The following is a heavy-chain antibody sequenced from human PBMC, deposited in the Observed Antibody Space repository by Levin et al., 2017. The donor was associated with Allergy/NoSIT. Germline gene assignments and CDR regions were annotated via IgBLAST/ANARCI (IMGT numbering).Heavy chain of an antibody. CDR1: GFSFSGYE. Sequence: GESLKISCADSGFSFSGYEMAWVRQAPGKGLEWVSYISSSSTTIYYTDSVKGRFTISRDNAKNSLYLQMNSLRAEDTAVYYCAGHFWSGYFDYWGQGTLVTVSS. CDR3: AGHFWSGYFDY. D-gene: IGHD3-3*02. J-gene: IGHJ4*02. V-gene: IGHV3-48*03. CDR2: ISSSSTTI.